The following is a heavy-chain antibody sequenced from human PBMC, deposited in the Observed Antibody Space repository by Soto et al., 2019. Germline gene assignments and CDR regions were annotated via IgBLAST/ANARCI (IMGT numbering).Heavy chain of an antibody. D-gene: IGHD3-22*01. CDR2: INHSGST. V-gene: IGHV4-34*01. CDR1: GGSFSGYY. J-gene: IGHJ4*02. Sequence: SETLSLTCAVYGGSFSGYYWSWIRQPPGKGLEWIGEINHSGSTYYNPSLKSRVTISVDTSKNQLFLKLGSVTAADTAVYYCARGADWAQTYDSSAQVYWGQGAPVTVSS. CDR3: ARGADWAQTYDSSAQVY.